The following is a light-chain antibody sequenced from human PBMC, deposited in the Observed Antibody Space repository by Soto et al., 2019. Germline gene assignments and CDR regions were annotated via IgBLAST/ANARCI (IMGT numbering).Light chain of an antibody. CDR2: GPS. CDR1: QSVSTTY. CDR3: QQYGSSAWT. Sequence: EIVFTQSPCTLSFSQWELATLSCGSSQSVSTTYLSWHRQQHGQAPRLLIYGPSNRAPGINDRFSGSGSGTDFTLTISRLDPEDVAVNYCQQYGSSAWTFGQR. J-gene: IGKJ1*01. V-gene: IGKV3-20*01.